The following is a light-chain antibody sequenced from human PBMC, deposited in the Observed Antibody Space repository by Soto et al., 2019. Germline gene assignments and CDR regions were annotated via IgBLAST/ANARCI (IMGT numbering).Light chain of an antibody. CDR3: HHYPRSSWT. CDR2: GAS. Sequence: LTQSPSFLSASIRDRVTITCRASQGISSYLAWYQQKPGQAPRTLIYGASSRATGIPDRFSASGSGTDFTLTISRLEPEDFAVYYCHHYPRSSWTFGQGTKVEVK. V-gene: IGKV3-20*01. CDR1: QGISSY. J-gene: IGKJ1*01.